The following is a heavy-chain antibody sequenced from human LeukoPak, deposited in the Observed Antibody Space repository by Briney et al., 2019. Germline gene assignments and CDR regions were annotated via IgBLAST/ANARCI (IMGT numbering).Heavy chain of an antibody. J-gene: IGHJ4*02. D-gene: IGHD5-18*01. CDR1: GFTFSSYG. CDR2: ISYDGSNK. Sequence: GGSLRLSCAASGFTFSSYGMHWVRQAPGKGLEWVAVISYDGSNKYYADSVKGRFTISRDNSKNTLYLQMSSLRAEDTAVYYCAKDRGYSYGYFDYWGQGTLVTVSS. V-gene: IGHV3-30*18. CDR3: AKDRGYSYGYFDY.